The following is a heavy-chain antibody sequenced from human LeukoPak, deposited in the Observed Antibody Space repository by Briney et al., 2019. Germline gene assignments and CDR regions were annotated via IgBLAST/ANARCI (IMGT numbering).Heavy chain of an antibody. J-gene: IGHJ4*02. D-gene: IGHD5-24*01. CDR2: INHSGST. CDR3: ARGRDGIPLY. CDR1: GGSFSGYY. Sequence: PSETLSLTCAVYGGSFSGYYWSWIRQPPGKGLEWIGGINHSGSTNYNPSLKRRVTISVDTSKNQFSLKLSSVTAADTAVYYCARGRDGIPLYWGQGTLVTVSS. V-gene: IGHV4-34*01.